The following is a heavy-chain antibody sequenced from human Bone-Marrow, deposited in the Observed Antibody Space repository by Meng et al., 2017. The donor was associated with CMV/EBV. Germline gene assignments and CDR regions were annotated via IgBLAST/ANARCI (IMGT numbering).Heavy chain of an antibody. CDR2: IGTAGDT. CDR3: ARGGGGGAFDI. Sequence: GESLKISCAASGFTFSSYDMHWVCQATGKGLEWVSAIGTAGDTYYPGSVKGRFTISRENAKNSLYLQLNSLRAGDTAVYYCARGGGGGAFDIWGQGTMVTVSS. V-gene: IGHV3-13*01. J-gene: IGHJ3*02. D-gene: IGHD2-15*01. CDR1: GFTFSSYD.